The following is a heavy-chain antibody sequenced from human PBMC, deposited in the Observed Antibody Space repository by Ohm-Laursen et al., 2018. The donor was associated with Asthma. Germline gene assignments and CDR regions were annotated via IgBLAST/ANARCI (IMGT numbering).Heavy chain of an antibody. Sequence: SLRLSCAASGFTFSSYGMHWVRQAPGKGLEWVAGIWYDGSNKYFADSVKGRFTISRVNSKNTLYLQMDSLRPEDTAVYYCAREYASSWYPCFDYWGQGTLVTVSS. CDR3: AREYASSWYPCFDY. J-gene: IGHJ4*02. CDR2: IWYDGSNK. V-gene: IGHV3-33*08. D-gene: IGHD6-13*01. CDR1: GFTFSSYG.